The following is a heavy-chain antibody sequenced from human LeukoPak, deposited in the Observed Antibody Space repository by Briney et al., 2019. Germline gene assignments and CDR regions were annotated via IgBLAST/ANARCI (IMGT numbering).Heavy chain of an antibody. CDR1: GGSFSGYY. Sequence: SETLSLTCAVYGGSFSGYYWSWIRQPPGKGLEWIGEINHSGSTNYNPSLKSRVTISVDTSKNQFSLKLSSVTAADTAVYYCARESANYYYFDYWGQGNLVTVSS. CDR2: INHSGST. CDR3: ARESANYYYFDY. J-gene: IGHJ4*02. V-gene: IGHV4-34*01. D-gene: IGHD5-24*01.